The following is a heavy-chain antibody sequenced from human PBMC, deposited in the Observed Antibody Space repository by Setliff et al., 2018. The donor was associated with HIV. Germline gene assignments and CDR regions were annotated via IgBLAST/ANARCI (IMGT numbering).Heavy chain of an antibody. J-gene: IGHJ3*02. V-gene: IGHV3-33*01. D-gene: IGHD3-10*01. CDR3: ARGGEAFDI. CDR1: GFSFSSYG. CDR2: IWYDGSNK. Sequence: LRLSCAASGFSFSSYGMHWVRQAPGKGLEWVAVIWYDGSNKYYADSVKGRFTISRDNSKNTLYLQMNSLRAEDTAVYYCARGGEAFDIWGQGTMVTVSS.